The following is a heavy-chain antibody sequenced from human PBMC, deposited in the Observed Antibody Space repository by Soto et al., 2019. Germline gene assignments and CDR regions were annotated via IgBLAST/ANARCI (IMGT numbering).Heavy chain of an antibody. V-gene: IGHV3-7*01. CDR3: ARDLGIAAAGSGGYYYYGMDV. CDR1: GFTFSSYW. Sequence: GGSLRLSCAASGFTFSSYWMSWVRQAPGKGLEWVANIKQDGSEKYYVDSVKGRFTISRDNAKNSLYLQMNSLRAEDTAVYYCARDLGIAAAGSGGYYYYGMDVWGQGTTVTV. CDR2: IKQDGSEK. D-gene: IGHD6-13*01. J-gene: IGHJ6*02.